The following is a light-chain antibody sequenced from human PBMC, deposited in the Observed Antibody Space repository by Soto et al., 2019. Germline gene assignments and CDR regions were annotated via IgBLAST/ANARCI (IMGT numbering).Light chain of an antibody. CDR1: ISNIGSNP. CDR2: RNN. Sequence: QSVLTQPPSASGTPGQRVTISCSGGISNIGSNPVYWHQHLPGTAPKLLVYRNNQRPSGVSDRFSDSKSGTSAFLAISGLRSEDEADYYCAAWDDRLSAYVFGTGTKGIAL. V-gene: IGLV1-47*01. J-gene: IGLJ1*01. CDR3: AAWDDRLSAYV.